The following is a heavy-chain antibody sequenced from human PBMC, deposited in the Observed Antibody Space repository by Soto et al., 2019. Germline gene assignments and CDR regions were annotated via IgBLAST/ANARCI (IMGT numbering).Heavy chain of an antibody. CDR2: ISSGADIT. CDR3: ARNPPEPTYPFGS. D-gene: IGHD1-1*01. Sequence: PGGSLRLSCAASGCSFSSYDMNWVRQAPGKGLEWVSFISSGADITYYTDSVKGRFTISRDNAKNSLSLQMNSLRDEDTAVYFCARNPPEPTYPFGSWGQGTLVTVSS. J-gene: IGHJ4*02. V-gene: IGHV3-48*03. CDR1: GCSFSSYD.